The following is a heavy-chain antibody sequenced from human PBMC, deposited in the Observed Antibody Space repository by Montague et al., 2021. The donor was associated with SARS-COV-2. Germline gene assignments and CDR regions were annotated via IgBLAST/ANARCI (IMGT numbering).Heavy chain of an antibody. CDR3: ASLNIVARTDYYYGTDV. D-gene: IGHD5-12*01. J-gene: IGHJ6*02. Sequence: SETLSLTCTVSGDSISTSQYYWGWIRQPPGKGLEWIGTIYYSGSTYYNPSLKSRVTISEDTSKNQFSLRLSSVTAAGTAVYYCASLNIVARTDYYYGTDVWGRGTTVTVSS. V-gene: IGHV4-39*01. CDR2: IYYSGST. CDR1: GDSISTSQYY.